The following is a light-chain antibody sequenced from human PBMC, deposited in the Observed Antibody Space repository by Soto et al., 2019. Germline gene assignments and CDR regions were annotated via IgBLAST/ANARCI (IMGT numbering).Light chain of an antibody. Sequence: QSALTQPASVSGSPGQSITISCTGTSSDVGGYNYVSWYQQHPGKGPKLLIYEVNNRPSGVSNRVSGSKSGNTASLTISGLQAEDEADYYCNSYTSSSTRVFGGGTKLTVL. J-gene: IGLJ2*01. CDR1: SSDVGGYNY. V-gene: IGLV2-14*01. CDR2: EVN. CDR3: NSYTSSSTRV.